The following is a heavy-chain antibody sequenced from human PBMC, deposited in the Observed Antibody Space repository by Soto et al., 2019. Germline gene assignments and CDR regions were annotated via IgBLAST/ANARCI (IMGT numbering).Heavy chain of an antibody. J-gene: IGHJ5*02. V-gene: IGHV1-18*01. Sequence: QVQLVQSGTEVKKPGASVKVSCKASGYTYSNYGISWVRQAPGQGLEWMGWISDFEAGANYGQRFRGRVTLTIDTSTSTAYMELRRLTSDXXXXXXXXXXXDIWGEDWFDPWGQGTLVIVSS. CDR1: GYTYSNYG. CDR3: XXXXDIWGEDWFDP. CDR2: ISDFEAGA. D-gene: IGHD3-16*01.